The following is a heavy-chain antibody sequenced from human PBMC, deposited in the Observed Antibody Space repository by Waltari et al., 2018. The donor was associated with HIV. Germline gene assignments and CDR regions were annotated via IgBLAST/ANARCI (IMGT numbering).Heavy chain of an antibody. CDR3: ARGRVEMATITHPATHYGMDV. Sequence: GASVKVSCKASGYTFTSYDINWVRQATGQGLEWMGWMNPNSGNTGYAQKFQGRVTMTRNTSISTAYMELSSLRSEDTAVYYCARGRVEMATITHPATHYGMDVWGQGTTVTVSS. V-gene: IGHV1-8*01. CDR2: MNPNSGNT. CDR1: GYTFTSYD. J-gene: IGHJ6*02. D-gene: IGHD5-12*01.